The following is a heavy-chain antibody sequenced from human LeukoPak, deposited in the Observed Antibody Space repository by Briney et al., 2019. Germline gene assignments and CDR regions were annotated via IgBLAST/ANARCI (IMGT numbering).Heavy chain of an antibody. J-gene: IGHJ4*02. D-gene: IGHD2-2*01. CDR2: ISSSSYI. Sequence: GGSLRLSCAASGFTFSSYSMNWVRQAPGKGLEWVSSISSSSYIYYADSVKGRFTISRDNAKNSLYLQMNSLRAEDTAVYYCASWRYQSTGPPTDYWGQGTLVTVSS. V-gene: IGHV3-21*01. CDR1: GFTFSSYS. CDR3: ASWRYQSTGPPTDY.